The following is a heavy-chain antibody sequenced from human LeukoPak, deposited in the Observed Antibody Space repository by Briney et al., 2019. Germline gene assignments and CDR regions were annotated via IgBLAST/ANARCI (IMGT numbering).Heavy chain of an antibody. J-gene: IGHJ6*02. CDR1: GFTFSSYG. D-gene: IGHD3-10*01. V-gene: IGHV3-7*01. Sequence: GGSLRLSCAASGFTFSSYGMHWVRQAPGKGLEWVANIKQDGSEKSYVDSVKGRFTISRDNAKNSLCLQMNSLRAEDTAVYYCARDPSHYYGSGSFGMDVWGQGTTVTVSS. CDR2: IKQDGSEK. CDR3: ARDPSHYYGSGSFGMDV.